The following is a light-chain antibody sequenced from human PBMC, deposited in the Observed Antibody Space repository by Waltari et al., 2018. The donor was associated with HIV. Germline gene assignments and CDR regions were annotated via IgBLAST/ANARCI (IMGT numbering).Light chain of an antibody. Sequence: EIVLTQSPATLSLVPGERATLPFRASQSISSNLAWYQQKPGQAPRLLIYDASNRATGIPVRFSGSGSGTDFTLTISSLEPEDFAVYYCQQRDNWPPLATFGPGTKVDI. CDR1: QSISSN. CDR2: DAS. J-gene: IGKJ3*01. V-gene: IGKV3-11*01. CDR3: QQRDNWPPLAT.